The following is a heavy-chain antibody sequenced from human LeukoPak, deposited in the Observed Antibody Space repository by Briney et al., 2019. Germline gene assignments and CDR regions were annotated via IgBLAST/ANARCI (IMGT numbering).Heavy chain of an antibody. CDR1: GFSLSTSGMC. D-gene: IGHD3-22*01. V-gene: IGHV2-70*11. Sequence: SGPTLVNPTQTLTLTCTFSGFSLSTSGMCVSWIRQPPGKALEWLARIAWDDDKYYSTSLKTRLTISKDTSKNQVVLTMTNMDPVDTATYYCARTTYYYDSSGSHFDYWGQGTLVTVSS. J-gene: IGHJ4*02. CDR3: ARTTYYYDSSGSHFDY. CDR2: IAWDDDK.